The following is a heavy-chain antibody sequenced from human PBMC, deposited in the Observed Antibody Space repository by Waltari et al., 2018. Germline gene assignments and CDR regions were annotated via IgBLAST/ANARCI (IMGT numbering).Heavy chain of an antibody. CDR3: ARPTGDATSSSNWFDP. CDR2: IITFPDRT. CDR1: GGTLSSYP. Sequence: QVQLVQSGAEVKKPGSSVKVSCKASGGTLSSYPISWLRHAPGQGLEWMGRIITFPDRTNYAQKFQDRVTSTADKSTNTAYMELSRLTSDDTAVYYCARPTGDATSSSNWFDPWGQGTLVTVSS. D-gene: IGHD6-6*01. V-gene: IGHV1-69*04. J-gene: IGHJ5*02.